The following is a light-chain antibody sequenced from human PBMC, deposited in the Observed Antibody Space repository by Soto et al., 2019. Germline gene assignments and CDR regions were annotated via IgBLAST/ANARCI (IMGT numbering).Light chain of an antibody. J-gene: IGKJ1*01. CDR3: HQFDSSLT. V-gene: IGKV3-20*01. CDR1: QSVSTSF. Sequence: EIVLTQSPGTLSLSPGDRATLSCRASQSVSTSFLAWYQQTPGQAPRLLIYGTSSRATGIPDRFSGSGSGTDFTLTISRLEPEDFAVYDCHQFDSSLTFGQGTTVEIK. CDR2: GTS.